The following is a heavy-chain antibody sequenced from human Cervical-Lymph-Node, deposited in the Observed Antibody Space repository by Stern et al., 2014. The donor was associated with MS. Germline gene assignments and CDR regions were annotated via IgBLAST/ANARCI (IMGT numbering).Heavy chain of an antibody. Sequence: QLVQSGAEVKKPGASVKVSCKASGYTFINYYMHWVRQAPGHGLEGMGIINTRGGSTDYTQKFQGRLTMTRDTSTTTVSMELSGLRPEDTAVYYCAREYVEASGVGYLYYGLDVWGQGTTVIVSS. J-gene: IGHJ6*02. CDR1: GYTFINYY. CDR3: AREYVEASGVGYLYYGLDV. CDR2: INTRGGST. V-gene: IGHV1-46*01. D-gene: IGHD2-21*02.